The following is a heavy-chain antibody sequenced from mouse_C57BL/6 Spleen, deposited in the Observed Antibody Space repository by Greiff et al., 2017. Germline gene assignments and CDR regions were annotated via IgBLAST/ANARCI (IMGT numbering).Heavy chain of an antibody. Sequence: QVQLKQSGPGLVQPSQSLSITCTVSGFSLTSYGVHWVRQSPGKGLEWLGVIWRGGSTDYNAAFMSRLSITKDNSKSQVFFKMNSLQADYTAIYYCANPYYGSSLYAMDYWGQGTSVTVSS. CDR2: IWRGGST. CDR3: ANPYYGSSLYAMDY. J-gene: IGHJ4*01. D-gene: IGHD1-1*01. CDR1: GFSLTSYG. V-gene: IGHV2-5*01.